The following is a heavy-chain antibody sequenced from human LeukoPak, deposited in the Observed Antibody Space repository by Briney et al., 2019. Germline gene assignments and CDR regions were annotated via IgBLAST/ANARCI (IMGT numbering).Heavy chain of an antibody. D-gene: IGHD5-12*01. V-gene: IGHV4-39*01. J-gene: IGHJ4*02. CDR3: ARSSGYDFGLFDY. CDR2: IYYSGST. CDR1: GGSISSSSHY. Sequence: SETLSLTCTVSGGSISSSSHYWGWIRQPPGKGLEWIGSIYYSGSTYYNPSLKSRVTISVDTSKNQFSLKLSSVTAADTAVYYCARSSGYDFGLFDYWGQGTLVTVSS.